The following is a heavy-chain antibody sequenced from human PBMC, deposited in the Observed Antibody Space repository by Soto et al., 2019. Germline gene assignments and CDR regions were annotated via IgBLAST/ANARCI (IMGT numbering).Heavy chain of an antibody. J-gene: IGHJ6*02. CDR3: ARGDIVVVPASRPGYYYYGMDV. Sequence: GGSLRLSCAASGFTFSSYWMSWVRQAPGKGLEWVANIKQDGSEKYYVDSVKGRFTISRDNAKNSLYLQMNSLRAEDTAVYYCARGDIVVVPASRPGYYYYGMDVWGQGTTVTAP. D-gene: IGHD2-2*01. CDR1: GFTFSSYW. CDR2: IKQDGSEK. V-gene: IGHV3-7*03.